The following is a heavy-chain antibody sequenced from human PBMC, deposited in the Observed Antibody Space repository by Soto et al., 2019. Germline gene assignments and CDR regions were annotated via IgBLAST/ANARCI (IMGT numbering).Heavy chain of an antibody. CDR2: INAGNGNT. V-gene: IGHV1-3*01. J-gene: IGHJ6*02. CDR3: ARALHYDILTGTTRDYYYYGMDV. Sequence: ASVKVFCKASGYTFTIYAMHWVRQAPGQRLEWMGWINAGNGNTKYSQKFQGRVTITRDTSASTAYMELSSLRSEDTAVYYCARALHYDILTGTTRDYYYYGMDVWGQGTTVTVSS. D-gene: IGHD3-9*01. CDR1: GYTFTIYA.